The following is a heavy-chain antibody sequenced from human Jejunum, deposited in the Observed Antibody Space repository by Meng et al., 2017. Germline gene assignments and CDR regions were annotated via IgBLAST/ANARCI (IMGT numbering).Heavy chain of an antibody. CDR2: IKRDGSEK. J-gene: IGHJ4*02. CDR1: GFSFSSDW. V-gene: IGHV3-7*01. Sequence: GGYLRLSCAASGFSFSSDWMSWVRQAPGKGLEWVANIKRDGSEKNYVDSVKGRFTISRDNAKNSLYLQMNSLRAEDTAVYYCARSASYYYFDYWGQGTLVTVSS. CDR3: ARSASYYYFDY. D-gene: IGHD1-26*01.